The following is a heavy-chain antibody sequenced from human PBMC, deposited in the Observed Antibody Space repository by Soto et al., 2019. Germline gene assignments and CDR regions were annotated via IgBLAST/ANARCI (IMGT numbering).Heavy chain of an antibody. V-gene: IGHV1-3*01. D-gene: IGHD3-3*01. CDR2: INAGNGNT. CDR1: GYTFTSYA. Sequence: QVQLVQSGAEVKKPGASVKVSCKASGYTFTSYAMHWVRQAPGQRLEWMGWINAGNGNTKYSQKFQGRVTITRDTSASTAYMELSSLRSEDTAVYYCARSSGFLEWVPADYWGQGALGTVSS. J-gene: IGHJ4*02. CDR3: ARSSGFLEWVPADY.